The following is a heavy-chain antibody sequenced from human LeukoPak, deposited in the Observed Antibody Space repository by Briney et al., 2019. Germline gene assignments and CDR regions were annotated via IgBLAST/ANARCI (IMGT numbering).Heavy chain of an antibody. J-gene: IGHJ4*02. CDR1: GYTFTDYY. Sequence: GASVTVSFKASGYTFTDYYLHWGRQAPGQGGEWMGWINANSGGTNYAQKFQGRVTLTRDTSMSTAYMQISRLTSDDTAVYYCARDNLEASWGSPGDYSCRGTLVTVSS. CDR3: ARDNLEASWGSPGDY. V-gene: IGHV1-2*02. CDR2: INANSGGT. D-gene: IGHD2-2*01.